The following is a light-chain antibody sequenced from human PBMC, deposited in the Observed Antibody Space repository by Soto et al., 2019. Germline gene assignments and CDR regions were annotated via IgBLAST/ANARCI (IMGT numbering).Light chain of an antibody. CDR3: QQVKSYTRT. CDR1: QAITNN. Sequence: DIHLTQSPSSLSASVGDRVTITCRASQAITNNLAWYQQKPGNPPKLLIYEESTLHSGVPSRFSGRKVGTQFILTIDSLHPEDFATYYCQQVKSYTRTFGGGTKVEIK. J-gene: IGKJ4*01. V-gene: IGKV1-9*01. CDR2: EES.